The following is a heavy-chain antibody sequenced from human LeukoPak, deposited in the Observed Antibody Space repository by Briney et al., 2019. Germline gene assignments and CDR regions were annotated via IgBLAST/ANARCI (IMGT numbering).Heavy chain of an antibody. V-gene: IGHV3-30*04. J-gene: IGHJ6*02. CDR3: ARRTGIPYYYDSSGYYWLGPGDYGMDV. CDR2: ISYDGSNK. CDR1: GFTFSSYA. Sequence: GGSLRLSCAASGFTFSSYAMHWVRQAPGKGLEWVAVISYDGSNKYYADSVKGRFTISRDNSKNTLYLQMNSLRAEDTAVYYCARRTGIPYYYDSSGYYWLGPGDYGMDVWGQGTTVTVSS. D-gene: IGHD3-22*01.